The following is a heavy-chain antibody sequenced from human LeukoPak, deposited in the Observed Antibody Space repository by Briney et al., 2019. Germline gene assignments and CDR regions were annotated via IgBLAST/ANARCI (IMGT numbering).Heavy chain of an antibody. CDR3: ARDQGSYDY. D-gene: IGHD1-26*01. Sequence: GGSLRLSCAASGFTFSSYWMSWVRQAPGNGLEWVANIKRDGSEKYYVDSVKGRFTISRDNAKNSLYLQMNRLRAEATAVYYCARDQGSYDYWGQGTLVTVSS. V-gene: IGHV3-7*03. CDR2: IKRDGSEK. CDR1: GFTFSSYW. J-gene: IGHJ4*02.